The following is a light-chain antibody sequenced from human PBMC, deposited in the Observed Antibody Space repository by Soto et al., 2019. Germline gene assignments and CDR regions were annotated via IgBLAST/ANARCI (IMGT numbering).Light chain of an antibody. CDR1: QDISRA. CDR2: DAS. Sequence: AIQLTQSPSSLSATVGDRVTITCRASQDISRALAWYQQKPGKAPNLLIYDASSLESGVPSRFSGSGSGTEFTLTISSLQPDDFATYYCQQYNSYSTFGQGTKVEIK. J-gene: IGKJ1*01. CDR3: QQYNSYST. V-gene: IGKV1-13*02.